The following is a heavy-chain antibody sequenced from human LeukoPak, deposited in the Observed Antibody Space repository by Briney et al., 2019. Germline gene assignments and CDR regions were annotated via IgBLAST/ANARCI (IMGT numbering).Heavy chain of an antibody. CDR3: ARGHCSGGSCYGSFDY. D-gene: IGHD2-15*01. CDR2: IYYSGST. Sequence: SETLSLTCTVSGGSIISYYWSWIRQPPGKGLEWIGYIYYSGSTNYNPSLKSRVTISVDTSKNQFSLKLSSVTAADTAVYYCARGHCSGGSCYGSFDYWGQGTLVTVSS. V-gene: IGHV4-59*08. CDR1: GGSIISYY. J-gene: IGHJ4*02.